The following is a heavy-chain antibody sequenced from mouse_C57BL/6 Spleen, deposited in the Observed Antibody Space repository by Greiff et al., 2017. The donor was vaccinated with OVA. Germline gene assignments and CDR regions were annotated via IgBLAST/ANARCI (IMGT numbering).Heavy chain of an antibody. Sequence: EVMLVESGGGLVKPGGSLKLSCAASGFTFSSYAMSWVRQTPEKRLEWVATISGGGSYTYYPDNVKGRFTFSRDNAKNNLYLQMSQLKSEDTAMYYCARRYLITTVVAPAYYFDYWGQGTTLTVSA. CDR1: GFTFSSYA. D-gene: IGHD1-1*01. CDR3: ARRYLITTVVAPAYYFDY. J-gene: IGHJ2*01. V-gene: IGHV5-4*03. CDR2: ISGGGSYT.